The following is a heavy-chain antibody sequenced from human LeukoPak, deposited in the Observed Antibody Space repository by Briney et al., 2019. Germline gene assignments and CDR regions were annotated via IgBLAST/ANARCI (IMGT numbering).Heavy chain of an antibody. CDR2: IGGTHSNI. CDR3: ARDRDHAFDS. J-gene: IGHJ4*02. CDR1: GFTFSIYS. D-gene: IGHD1-14*01. Sequence: PGGSLRLSCAASGFTFSIYSMNWVRQAPGKGLEWVSYIGGTHSNIYYADSVKGRFTISRDDAKNSLYLQMNSLRDEDTAVYYCARDRDHAFDSWGQGTLVTVSS. V-gene: IGHV3-48*02.